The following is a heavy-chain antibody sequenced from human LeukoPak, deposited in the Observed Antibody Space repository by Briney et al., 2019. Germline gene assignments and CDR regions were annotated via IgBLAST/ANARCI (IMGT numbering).Heavy chain of an antibody. CDR3: ATDYYDSSAYDY. V-gene: IGHV3-48*04. CDR1: GFTFSSYS. J-gene: IGHJ4*02. Sequence: GGSLRLSCAASGFTFSSYSMNWVRQAPGKGLEWVSYISSSGSTIYYADSVKGRFTISRDNAKNSLYLQMNSLRAEDTAVYYCATDYYDSSAYDYWGQGTLVTVSS. CDR2: ISSSGSTI. D-gene: IGHD3-22*01.